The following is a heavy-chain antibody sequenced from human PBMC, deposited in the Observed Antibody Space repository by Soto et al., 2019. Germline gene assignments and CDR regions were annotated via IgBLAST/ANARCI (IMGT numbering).Heavy chain of an antibody. CDR2: IKQDGSDK. D-gene: IGHD3-22*01. V-gene: IGHV3-7*05. CDR1: GFTFSSYW. Sequence: HPGGSLRLSCAAPGFTFSSYWMSWVRQAPGKGLEWVANIKQDGSDKYYVDSVKGRFTISRDNAKNSLYLQMNSLRAADTAVYYCARDRAYYYDSSATPDAFDIWGQATMVTVSS. CDR3: ARDRAYYYDSSATPDAFDI. J-gene: IGHJ3*02.